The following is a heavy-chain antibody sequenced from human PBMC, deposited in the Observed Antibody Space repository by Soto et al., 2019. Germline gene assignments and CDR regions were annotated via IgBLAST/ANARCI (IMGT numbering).Heavy chain of an antibody. V-gene: IGHV1-69*01. J-gene: IGHJ5*02. Sequence: QVQLVQSGAEVKKPGSSVKVSCKASGGTFSSYAISWVRQAPGQGLEWMGGTIHIFDTTNYAQKCQGRVTITADESTSTAYMELSSLRSEDTAVYYCAIQQLHGSTNWFDPWGQGTLVTVSS. D-gene: IGHD1-1*01. CDR1: GGTFSSYA. CDR3: AIQQLHGSTNWFDP. CDR2: TIHIFDTT.